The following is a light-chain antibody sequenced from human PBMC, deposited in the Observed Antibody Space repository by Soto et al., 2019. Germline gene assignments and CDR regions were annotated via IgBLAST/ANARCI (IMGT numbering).Light chain of an antibody. CDR2: DTS. J-gene: IGKJ1*01. CDR1: QSVRSNY. Sequence: EIVLTQSPGTLSLSPGERGTLSCRASQSVRSNYLAWYQQKPGQAPRLLIFDTSSRATGIPDRFSGRGSGTDFTLTISRLEPEDVAVYYCQQYGTSPRTFGQGTRVEFK. CDR3: QQYGTSPRT. V-gene: IGKV3-20*01.